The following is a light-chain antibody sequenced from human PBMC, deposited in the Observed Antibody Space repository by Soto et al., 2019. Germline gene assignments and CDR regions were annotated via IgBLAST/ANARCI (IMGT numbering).Light chain of an antibody. CDR2: WAS. CDR3: QQYYNTPLT. V-gene: IGKV4-1*01. Sequence: DIMMTQSPDSLAVYLGERATISCKSSQSVFYSSNNKDYLAWYQQRPGQSPKLLIYWASTRESGVPDRFSGSGSGTDFTLTINSLQPEDVAVYYCQQYYNTPLTFGGGTKVEI. J-gene: IGKJ4*01. CDR1: QSVFYSSNNKDY.